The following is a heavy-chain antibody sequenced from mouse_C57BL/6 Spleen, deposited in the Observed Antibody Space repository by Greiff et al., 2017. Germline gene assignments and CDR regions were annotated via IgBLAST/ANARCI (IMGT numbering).Heavy chain of an antibody. D-gene: IGHD2-5*01. CDR3: ARWDSNYVYYFDY. CDR1: GYTFTSYG. Sequence: VKLQESGAELARPGASVKLSCKASGYTFTSYGISWVKQRPGQGLEWIGEIYPRSGNTYYNEKFKGKATLTADKSSSTAYMELRSLTSEDSAVYVCARWDSNYVYYFDYWGQGTTLTVSS. V-gene: IGHV1-81*01. CDR2: IYPRSGNT. J-gene: IGHJ2*01.